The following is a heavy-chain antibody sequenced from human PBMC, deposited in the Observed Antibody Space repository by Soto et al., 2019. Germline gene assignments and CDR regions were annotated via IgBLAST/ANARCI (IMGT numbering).Heavy chain of an antibody. CDR3: AKYQFNYYDSSAYGAFDI. J-gene: IGHJ3*02. Sequence: GASVKVSCAASGFTFSSYAMSWVRQAPGKGLEWVSGSSGTGGDTDYADSVKGRFTISRDNSKNTLYLQMNSLRAADTAVYYCAKYQFNYYDSSAYGAFDIWGQGTMVTVSS. CDR2: SSGTGGDT. V-gene: IGHV3-23*01. D-gene: IGHD3-22*01. CDR1: GFTFSSYA.